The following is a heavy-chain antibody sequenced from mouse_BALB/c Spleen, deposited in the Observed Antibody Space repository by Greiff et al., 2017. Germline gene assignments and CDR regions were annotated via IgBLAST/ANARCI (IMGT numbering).Heavy chain of an antibody. D-gene: IGHD1-1*01. CDR3: ASNYYGNLYWYFDD. Sequence: VKLVESGPGLVAPSQSLSITCTVSGFSLTGSGVNWVRQPPGKGLEWLGMLWGDGSTDYNSALKSRLSISKDNSKSQVFLKMNSLQTDDTARYYCASNYYGNLYWYFDDWGAGTTVTVSS. V-gene: IGHV2-6-7*01. J-gene: IGHJ1*01. CDR1: GFSLTGSG. CDR2: LWGDGST.